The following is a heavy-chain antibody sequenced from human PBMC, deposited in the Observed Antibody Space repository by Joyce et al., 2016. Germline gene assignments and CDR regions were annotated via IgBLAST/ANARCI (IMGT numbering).Heavy chain of an antibody. V-gene: IGHV3-30*18. Sequence: QVQLVESGGGVVQPGRSLRLSCAASGLTLSNYGVHWGRQAPGKGREWVAVISYYGIYKYYADSVKGRFTISRDNSKNTVFLEMNSLRTEDTAVYYCAKILTATYSSGWFLDYWGQGTLVTVSS. CDR1: GLTLSNYG. J-gene: IGHJ4*02. D-gene: IGHD6-25*01. CDR3: AKILTATYSSGWFLDY. CDR2: ISYYGIYK.